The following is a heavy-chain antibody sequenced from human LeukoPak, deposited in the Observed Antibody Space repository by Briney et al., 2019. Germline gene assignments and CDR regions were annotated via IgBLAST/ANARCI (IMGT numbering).Heavy chain of an antibody. V-gene: IGHV3-30*02. CDR3: AKDLRYYDSSGYYRNDRFDY. CDR2: IRYDGSNK. J-gene: IGHJ4*02. CDR1: GFIFNTYV. Sequence: GGSLRLSCAASGFIFNTYVMHWVRQAPGKGLEWLAFIRYDGSNKYYADSVKGRFTISGDNSKNTLYLQMNSLRAEDTAVYYCAKDLRYYDSSGYYRNDRFDYWGQGTLVTVSS. D-gene: IGHD3-22*01.